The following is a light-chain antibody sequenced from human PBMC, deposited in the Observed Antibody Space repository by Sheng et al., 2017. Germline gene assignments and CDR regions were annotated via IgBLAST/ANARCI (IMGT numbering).Light chain of an antibody. CDR2: GAS. CDR3: HQHNYWPRT. Sequence: EMVMTQSPATLPVSPGERATLSCRASESIGSNLAWYQQKPGQAPRLLIHGASSRATGIPARFSGSGSGTEFTLTISSLQSEDSALYYCHQHNYWPRTFGPGTKVEIK. J-gene: IGKJ3*01. CDR1: ESIGSN. V-gene: IGKV3-15*01.